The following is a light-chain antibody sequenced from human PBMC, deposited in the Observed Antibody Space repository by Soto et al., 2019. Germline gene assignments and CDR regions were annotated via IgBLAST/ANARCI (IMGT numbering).Light chain of an antibody. CDR1: QRIGVW. CDR3: QQYVISSGT. Sequence: DIQMTQSPSTLSSSVGDRVTITCRASQRIGVWLAWYQQKPGRAPKLLIYDASTLQRGVPSRFSGSGSGTEFTLNISSLQPEDFATYYCQQYVISSGTFGQGTKVKIK. CDR2: DAS. J-gene: IGKJ1*01. V-gene: IGKV1-5*01.